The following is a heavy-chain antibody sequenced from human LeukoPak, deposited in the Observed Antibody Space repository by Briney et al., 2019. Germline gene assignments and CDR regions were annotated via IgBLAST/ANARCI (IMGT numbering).Heavy chain of an antibody. CDR2: IYHSGST. CDR1: GYSISSGYY. D-gene: IGHD3-3*01. J-gene: IGHJ4*02. Sequence: KPSETLSLTCAVSGYSISSGYYWVWIRQPPGKGLEWIGSIYHSGSTYYNPSLKSRVTISVDTSKNQFSLKLSSVTAADTAVYYCTALDFWSGYSVDYWGQGTLVTVSS. V-gene: IGHV4-38-2*01. CDR3: TALDFWSGYSVDY.